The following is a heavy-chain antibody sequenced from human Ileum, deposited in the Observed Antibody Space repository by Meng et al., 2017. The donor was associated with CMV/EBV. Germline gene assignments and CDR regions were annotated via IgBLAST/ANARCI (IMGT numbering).Heavy chain of an antibody. D-gene: IGHD3-22*01. Sequence: SRASITSGSYYWTAFRPPPRQGLERIGYIYSRGSPSSAPSLRCQLLISLDSSKNQFSLKLTSVTAADTAVYYCARGGDSRGGAWFDPWGQGTLVTVSS. CDR1: RASITSGSYY. CDR3: ARGGDSRGGAWFDP. J-gene: IGHJ5*02. V-gene: IGHV4-30-4*08. CDR2: IYSRGSP.